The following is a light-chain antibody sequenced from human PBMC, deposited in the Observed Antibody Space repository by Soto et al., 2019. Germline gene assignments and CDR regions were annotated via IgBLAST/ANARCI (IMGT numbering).Light chain of an antibody. Sequence: QSVLTQPASVSGSLGQSITISCTGTSDDIGANNYVSWYQHHPGKAPKILIYEAANRPSGISHRFSGSKSGNTASLTISGLQAEDEADYFCTSYTSASTLVFGGGTKLTVL. CDR3: TSYTSASTLV. V-gene: IGLV2-14*01. CDR2: EAA. CDR1: SDDIGANNY. J-gene: IGLJ2*01.